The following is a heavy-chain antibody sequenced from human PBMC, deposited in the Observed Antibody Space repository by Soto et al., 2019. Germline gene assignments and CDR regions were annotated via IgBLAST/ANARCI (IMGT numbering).Heavy chain of an antibody. CDR1: GYTFTSYY. V-gene: IGHV1-46*01. Sequence: AASVKVSCKASGYTFTSYYMHWVRQAPGQGLEWMGIINPSGGSTSYAQKFQGRVTMTRDTSTSTVYMELSSLRSEDTAVYYCASYSRGGYYYYGMDVWGQGTTVTVS. J-gene: IGHJ6*02. CDR2: INPSGGST. CDR3: ASYSRGGYYYYGMDV. D-gene: IGHD6-13*01.